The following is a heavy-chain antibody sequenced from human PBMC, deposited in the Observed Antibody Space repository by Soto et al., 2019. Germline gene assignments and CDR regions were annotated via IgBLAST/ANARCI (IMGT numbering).Heavy chain of an antibody. J-gene: IGHJ6*03. CDR3: ARTGDSDYYYYYMDV. V-gene: IGHV3-33*01. D-gene: IGHD4-17*01. CDR1: GFTFSSYG. Sequence: AGGSLRLSCAASGFTFSSYGMHWVRQAPGKGLEWVAVIWYDGSNKYYADSVKGRFTISRDNSKNTLYLQMNSLRAEDTAVYYCARTGDSDYYYYYMDVWGKGTTVTVSS. CDR2: IWYDGSNK.